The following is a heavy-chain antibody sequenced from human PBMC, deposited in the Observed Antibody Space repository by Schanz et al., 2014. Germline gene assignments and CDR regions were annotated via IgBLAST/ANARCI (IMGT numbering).Heavy chain of an antibody. V-gene: IGHV1-2*02. J-gene: IGHJ5*02. D-gene: IGHD4-4*01. CDR3: ARRGPNCSNNACYHGWFDP. Sequence: QVLLVQSGAEVKQPGASVKVSCKASGYTFTGYYIHWVRQAPGQGFEWMGWINPLSGATDYAPTFTGSVSLNRDTSISTAYMEVTRLVSSDTAVYYCARRGPNCSNNACYHGWFDPWGQGTLVTVSS. CDR2: INPLSGAT. CDR1: GYTFTGYY.